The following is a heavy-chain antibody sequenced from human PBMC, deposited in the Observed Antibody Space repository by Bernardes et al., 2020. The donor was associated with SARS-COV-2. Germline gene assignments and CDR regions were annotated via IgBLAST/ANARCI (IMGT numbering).Heavy chain of an antibody. V-gene: IGHV1-18*01. CDR3: AREGYSSSPPYYYGMDV. CDR1: GYTFTSYG. D-gene: IGHD6-13*01. J-gene: IGHJ6*02. Sequence: ASVKVSCKASGYTFTSYGISWVRQAPGQGLEWMGWISAYNGNTNYAQKLQGRVTMTTDTSTSTAYMELRSLRSDDTAVYYCAREGYSSSPPYYYGMDVRGRGSTVTVS. CDR2: ISAYNGNT.